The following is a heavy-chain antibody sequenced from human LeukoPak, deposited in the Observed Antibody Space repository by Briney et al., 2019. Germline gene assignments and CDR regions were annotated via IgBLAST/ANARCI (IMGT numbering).Heavy chain of an antibody. CDR1: GGSISSGSYY. CDR3: ARGTSMIVVASFDY. Sequence: PSETLSLTCTVSGGSISSGSYYWSWFRQPAGKGLEWIGRIYTSGSTNYNPSLKSRVTISVDTSKNQFSLKLSSVTAADTAVYYCARGTSMIVVASFDYWGQGTLVTVSS. V-gene: IGHV4-61*02. J-gene: IGHJ4*02. CDR2: IYTSGST. D-gene: IGHD3-22*01.